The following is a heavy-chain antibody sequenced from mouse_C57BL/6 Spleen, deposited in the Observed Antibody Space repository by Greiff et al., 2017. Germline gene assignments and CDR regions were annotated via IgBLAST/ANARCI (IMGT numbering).Heavy chain of an antibody. J-gene: IGHJ4*01. V-gene: IGHV1-15*01. CDR3: TIGGYYVGARDY. D-gene: IGHD2-3*01. CDR2: IDPETGGT. Sequence: QVQLKQSGAELVRPGASVTLSCKASGYTFTDYEMHWVKQTPVHGLEWIGAIDPETGGTAYNQKFKGKAILTADKSSSTAYMELRSLTSEDSAVYYCTIGGYYVGARDYWGQGTSVTVSS. CDR1: GYTFTDYE.